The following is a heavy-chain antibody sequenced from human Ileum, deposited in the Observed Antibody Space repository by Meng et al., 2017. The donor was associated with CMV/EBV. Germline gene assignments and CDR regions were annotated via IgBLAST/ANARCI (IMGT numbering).Heavy chain of an antibody. V-gene: IGHV3-48*04. D-gene: IGHD1-1*01. CDR1: GFTFRSYG. CDR3: ARDRNWAFDI. CDR2: ITGSSSRI. J-gene: IGHJ3*02. Sequence: GESLKISCTTSGFTFRSYGIHWVRQAPGKGLEWLTYITGSSSRILDADSVKGRFTISRDNAKNSVYLQMNSLRVEDTAVYYCARDRNWAFDIWGQGTMVTVSS.